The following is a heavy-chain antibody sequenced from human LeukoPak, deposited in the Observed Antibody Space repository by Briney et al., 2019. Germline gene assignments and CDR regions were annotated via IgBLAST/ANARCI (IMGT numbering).Heavy chain of an antibody. CDR2: IYTSGST. D-gene: IGHD6-6*01. Sequence: KHSETLSLTCTVSGGSISSYYWSWIRQPAGKGLEWIGRIYTSGSTNYNPSLKSQVTMSVDTSKNQFSLKLSSVTAADTAVYYCASVSIAARLGYWGQGTLVTVSS. CDR3: ASVSIAARLGY. J-gene: IGHJ4*02. V-gene: IGHV4-4*07. CDR1: GGSISSYY.